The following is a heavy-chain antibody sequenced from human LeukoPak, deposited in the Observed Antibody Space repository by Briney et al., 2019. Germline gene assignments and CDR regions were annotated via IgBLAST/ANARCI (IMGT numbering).Heavy chain of an antibody. CDR1: GFTFTRHS. CDR2: IGICSSPI. CDR3: ERGYVCSGSYYREGGFDY. D-gene: IGHD3-22*01. Sequence: TGGSLRLSCAASGFTFTRHSMNWVRQAPGKGLEWVSFIGICSSPIYYADSVRGRFTISRDNAKNSLYLQMNSLRAEDTAVYYCERGYVCSGSYYREGGFDYWGQGTLVTVSS. J-gene: IGHJ4*02. V-gene: IGHV3-48*04.